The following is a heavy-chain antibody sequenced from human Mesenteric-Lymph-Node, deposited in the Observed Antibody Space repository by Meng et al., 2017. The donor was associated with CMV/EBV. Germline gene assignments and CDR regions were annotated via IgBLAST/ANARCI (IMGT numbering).Heavy chain of an antibody. CDR1: SIDSSSYY. CDR2: MSHTGDT. Sequence: SIDSSSYYWGGIRQPPGKGLEWIGSMSHTGDTDYDASLRSRVTMSVDTSQSKFFLKVNSVTAADTAVYSCVRILNTGINGRGWFDLWGQGVLVTVSS. J-gene: IGHJ5*01. D-gene: IGHD2-8*02. V-gene: IGHV4-39*07. CDR3: VRILNTGINGRGWFDL.